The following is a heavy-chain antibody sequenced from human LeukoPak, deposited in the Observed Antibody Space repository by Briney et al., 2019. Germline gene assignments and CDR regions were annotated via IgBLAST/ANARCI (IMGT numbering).Heavy chain of an antibody. Sequence: GGSLRLSCAASGFTFNNYGMHWVRQAPGKGLEWVAFIRYNGNNQYYADSVKGRFTISRDNSKNTLYLQMNSLRPEDTAVYYCAKAAYDSSGSWYYFDYWGQGTLVTVSS. CDR2: IRYNGNNQ. V-gene: IGHV3-30*02. CDR1: GFTFNNYG. D-gene: IGHD3-22*01. CDR3: AKAAYDSSGSWYYFDY. J-gene: IGHJ4*02.